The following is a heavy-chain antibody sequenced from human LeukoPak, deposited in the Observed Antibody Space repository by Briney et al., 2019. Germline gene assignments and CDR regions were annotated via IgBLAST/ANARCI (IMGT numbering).Heavy chain of an antibody. CDR2: ISSSSSYI. CDR3: ASGMRYYYDSSGYGDY. Sequence: GWSLRLSCAASGFTFSSYSMNWVRQAPGKGLEWVSSISSSSSYIYYADSVKGRFTISRDNAKNSLYLQMNSLRAEDTAVYYCASGMRYYYDSSGYGDYWGQGTLVTVSS. J-gene: IGHJ4*02. D-gene: IGHD3-22*01. V-gene: IGHV3-21*01. CDR1: GFTFSSYS.